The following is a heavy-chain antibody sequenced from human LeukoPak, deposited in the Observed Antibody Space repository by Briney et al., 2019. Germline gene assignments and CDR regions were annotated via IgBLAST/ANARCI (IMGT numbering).Heavy chain of an antibody. CDR1: GFTFSSYA. V-gene: IGHV3-64*01. Sequence: GGSLRLSCAASGFTFSSYAMHWVRQAPGKGLEYVSAISSNGGSTYYANSVRGRFTISRDNSKNTLYLQMGSLRAEDMAVYYCARWVEGTTYFDYWGQGTLVTVSS. J-gene: IGHJ4*02. D-gene: IGHD1-1*01. CDR3: ARWVEGTTYFDY. CDR2: ISSNGGST.